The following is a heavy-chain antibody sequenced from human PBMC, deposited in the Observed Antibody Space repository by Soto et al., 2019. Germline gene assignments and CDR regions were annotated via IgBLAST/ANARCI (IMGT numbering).Heavy chain of an antibody. CDR2: IYSGGST. J-gene: IGHJ3*02. CDR1: GFTVSSND. CDR3: VRVPPPPNPAFDI. Sequence: HPRVSLRLSFAAPGFTVSSNDMSWVRQAPGKGLEWVSVIYSGGSTYYADSVKGRFTISRDNSKNTLYLQMNSLRAEDTAVYYCVRVPPPPNPAFDIWGQGTMVTVSS. V-gene: IGHV3-66*01. D-gene: IGHD2-2*01.